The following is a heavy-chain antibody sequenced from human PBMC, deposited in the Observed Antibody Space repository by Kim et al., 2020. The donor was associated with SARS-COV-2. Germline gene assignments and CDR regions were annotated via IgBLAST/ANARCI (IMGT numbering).Heavy chain of an antibody. CDR2: ISSSSSTI. CDR3: ARDSPYYYCSGSYYPDAFDI. CDR1: GFTFSSYS. D-gene: IGHD3-10*01. J-gene: IGHJ3*02. V-gene: IGHV3-48*02. Sequence: GGSLRLSCAASGFTFSSYSMNWVRQAPGKGLEWVSYISSSSSTIYYADSVKGRFTISRDNAKNSLYLQMNSLRDEDTAVYYCARDSPYYYCSGSYYPDAFDIWGQGTMVTVSS.